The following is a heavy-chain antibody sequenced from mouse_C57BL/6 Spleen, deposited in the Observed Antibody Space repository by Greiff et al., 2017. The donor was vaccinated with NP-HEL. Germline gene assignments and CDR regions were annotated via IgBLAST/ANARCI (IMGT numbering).Heavy chain of an antibody. J-gene: IGHJ3*01. CDR1: GYSITSGYY. V-gene: IGHV3-6*01. CDR3: AREARYSNYRAWFAY. D-gene: IGHD2-5*01. Sequence: EVKLVESGPGLVKPSQSLSLTCSVTGYSITSGYYWNWIRQFPGNKLEWMGYISYDGSNNYNPSLKNRISITRDTSKNQFFLKLNSVTTEDTATYYCAREARYSNYRAWFAYWGQGTLVTVSA. CDR2: ISYDGSN.